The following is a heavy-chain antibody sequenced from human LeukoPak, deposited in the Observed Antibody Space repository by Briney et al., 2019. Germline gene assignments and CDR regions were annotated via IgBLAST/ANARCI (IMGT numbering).Heavy chain of an antibody. Sequence: SETLSLTCTVSGGSISGYYWSWIRQPPGKGLEWIGEINHSGSTNYNPSLKSRVTISVDTSKNQFSLKLSSVTAADTAVYYCARYGAVAGTFSYYYYYMDVWGKGTTVTVSS. CDR1: GGSISGYY. V-gene: IGHV4-34*01. CDR2: INHSGST. D-gene: IGHD6-19*01. CDR3: ARYGAVAGTFSYYYYYMDV. J-gene: IGHJ6*03.